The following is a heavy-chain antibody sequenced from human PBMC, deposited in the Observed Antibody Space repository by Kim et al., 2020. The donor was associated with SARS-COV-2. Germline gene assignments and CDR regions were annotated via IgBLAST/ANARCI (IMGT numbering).Heavy chain of an antibody. V-gene: IGHV3-11*01. J-gene: IGHJ2*01. Sequence: GGSLRLSCAASGFTFSDYFMSWIRQVPGKGLEWIAHIRSAGNYIYYADSVKGRFSISRDNAKNSLYLQMNSVRAEDTAVYYCAREGQWPHWYFDLWGRGTLVTVSS. D-gene: IGHD6-19*01. CDR3: AREGQWPHWYFDL. CDR1: GFTFSDYF. CDR2: IRSAGNYI.